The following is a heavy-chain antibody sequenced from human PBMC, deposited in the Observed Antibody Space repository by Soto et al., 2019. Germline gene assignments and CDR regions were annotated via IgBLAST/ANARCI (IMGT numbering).Heavy chain of an antibody. D-gene: IGHD6-25*01. CDR3: ARDRSDSTRADSFDI. Sequence: PGGSLRLSCVVSGFNVSNTYMSWVRQAPGKGLEWVSVIYRGVSTHYADSVRGRFTISRDNSKNTVYLQMNSLRAEDTAVYYCARDRSDSTRADSFDIWGQGTMVTVSS. CDR1: GFNVSNTY. CDR2: IYRGVST. V-gene: IGHV3-53*01. J-gene: IGHJ3*02.